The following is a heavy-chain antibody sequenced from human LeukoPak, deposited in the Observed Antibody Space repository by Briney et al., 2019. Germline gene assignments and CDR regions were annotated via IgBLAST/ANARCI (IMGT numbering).Heavy chain of an antibody. CDR1: GFTFSSYR. Sequence: PGGSLRLSCAASGFTFSSYRMIWVRQAPGKGLEWVSSISSSSSYLYYAASVKGRFTISRDSAKNSLYQQMNSLRAEDTAVYYCARDLNAAAGTPGGVYWGQGTLVTVSS. CDR3: ARDLNAAAGTPGGVY. D-gene: IGHD6-13*01. V-gene: IGHV3-21*01. CDR2: ISSSSSYL. J-gene: IGHJ4*02.